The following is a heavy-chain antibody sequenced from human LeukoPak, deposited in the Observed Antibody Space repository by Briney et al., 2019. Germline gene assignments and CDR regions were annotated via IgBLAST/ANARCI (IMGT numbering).Heavy chain of an antibody. CDR2: IYDRGPA. Sequence: PSQTLSLTCTVSGGAIASGGYSWNWIRQSPGKGLGWIGCIYDRGPAYYNPSLKSRFTISVDRPKNQFFLNVTSLTAADTAVYYCARSRQASGLLSSWGQGTPVVVSS. V-gene: IGHV4-30-2*06. J-gene: IGHJ5*02. CDR3: ARSRQASGLLSS. D-gene: IGHD3-10*01. CDR1: GGAIASGGYS.